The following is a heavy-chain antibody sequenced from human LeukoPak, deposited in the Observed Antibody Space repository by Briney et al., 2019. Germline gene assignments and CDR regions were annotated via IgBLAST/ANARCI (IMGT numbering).Heavy chain of an antibody. Sequence: GGSLRLSCTASGFTFSDYWMSFFRQAPGKGLEWISYISSSGSTMSYADSVKGRFTISRDNAKNSLYLQVNSLRVEDTAVYYCARLVTLASAGTVDYWGQGTLVTVSS. CDR1: GFTFSDYW. J-gene: IGHJ4*02. CDR3: ARLVTLASAGTVDY. V-gene: IGHV3-11*01. CDR2: ISSSGSTM. D-gene: IGHD6-13*01.